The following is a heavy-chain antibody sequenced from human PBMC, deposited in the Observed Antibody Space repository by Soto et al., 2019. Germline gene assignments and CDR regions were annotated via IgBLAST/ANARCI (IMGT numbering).Heavy chain of an antibody. CDR3: ARGNIVVVPAAMPVGGTEPMLLSWFDP. J-gene: IGHJ5*02. V-gene: IGHV4-31*03. Sequence: QVQLQESGPGLVKPSQTLSLTCTVSGGSISSGGYYWSWIRQHPGKGLEWIGYIYYSGSTYYNPSLKSRVTISVDTSKNQCSLKLSSVTAADTAVYYCARGNIVVVPAAMPVGGTEPMLLSWFDPWGQGTLVTVSS. CDR1: GGSISSGGYY. CDR2: IYYSGST. D-gene: IGHD2-2*01.